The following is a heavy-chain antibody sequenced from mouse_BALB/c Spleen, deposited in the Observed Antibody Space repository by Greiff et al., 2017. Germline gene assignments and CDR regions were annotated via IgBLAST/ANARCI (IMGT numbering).Heavy chain of an antibody. CDR3: ATTMITTTPAY. CDR1: GYTFTSYT. CDR2: INPSSGYT. Sequence: VQLQQSAAELARPGASVKMSCKASGYTFTSYTMHWVKQRPGQGLEWIGYINPSSGYTEYNQKFKDKTTLTADKSSSTAYMQLSSLTSEDSAVYYCATTMITTTPAYWGQGTLVTVSA. J-gene: IGHJ3*01. V-gene: IGHV1-4*02. D-gene: IGHD2-4*01.